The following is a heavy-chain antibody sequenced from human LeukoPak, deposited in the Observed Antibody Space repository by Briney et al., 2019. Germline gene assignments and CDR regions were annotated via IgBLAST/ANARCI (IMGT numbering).Heavy chain of an antibody. CDR3: ARDGGEWEQDY. Sequence: GGSLRLSCAASGFTFSSYSMNWVHQAPGKGLEWVSSISSSSSYIYYADSVKGRFTISRDNAKNSLYLQMNSLRAEDTAVYYCARDGGEWEQDYWGQGTLVTVSS. J-gene: IGHJ4*02. V-gene: IGHV3-21*01. CDR1: GFTFSSYS. CDR2: ISSSSSYI. D-gene: IGHD1-26*01.